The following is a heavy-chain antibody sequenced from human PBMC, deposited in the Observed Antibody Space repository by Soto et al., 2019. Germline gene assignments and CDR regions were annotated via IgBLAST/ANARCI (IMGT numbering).Heavy chain of an antibody. J-gene: IGHJ4*02. CDR2: ISGSGGST. Sequence: LRLSCAVSGFTFSSYAMSWVRQAPGKGLEWVSSISGSGGSTYNADSVKGRFTISRDNSKNTLYLQMNSLRAEDTAVYYCAKGRSAGAYYYGSGRHWGQGTLVTVSS. D-gene: IGHD3-10*01. V-gene: IGHV3-23*01. CDR3: AKGRSAGAYYYGSGRH. CDR1: GFTFSSYA.